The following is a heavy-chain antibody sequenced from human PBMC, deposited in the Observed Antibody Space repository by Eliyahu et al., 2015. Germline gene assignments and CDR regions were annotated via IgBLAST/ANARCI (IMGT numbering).Heavy chain of an antibody. CDR2: ISSNGGST. J-gene: IGHJ3*01. V-gene: IGHV3-64D*08. CDR1: GFTFTXXA. D-gene: IGHD4-17*01. Sequence: EVQLVESGGGLVQPGGSLXLSCSASGFTFTXXAMYWVRQAPGKGLEYVSAISSNGGSTYYADSVKGRFTISRDNSKKNLYLQMSNLRPEDTAVYYCVKTFDFGTVTPGDAFDVWGQGTTVTVSS. CDR3: VKTFDFGTVTPGDAFDV.